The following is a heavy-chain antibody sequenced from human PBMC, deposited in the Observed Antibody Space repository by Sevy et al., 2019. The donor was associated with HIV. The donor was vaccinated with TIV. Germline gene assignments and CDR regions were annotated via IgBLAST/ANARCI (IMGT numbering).Heavy chain of an antibody. Sequence: GESLKISCKGSGYSFTSYWIGWVRQMPGKGLEWMGIIYPGDSDTRYSPSFQGQVTISADKSISTAYLQWSSLKASDTAMYYCARPHNYDFWSGSGYYFDYWGQGTLVTVSS. V-gene: IGHV5-51*01. J-gene: IGHJ4*02. CDR1: GYSFTSYW. D-gene: IGHD3-3*01. CDR2: IYPGDSDT. CDR3: ARPHNYDFWSGSGYYFDY.